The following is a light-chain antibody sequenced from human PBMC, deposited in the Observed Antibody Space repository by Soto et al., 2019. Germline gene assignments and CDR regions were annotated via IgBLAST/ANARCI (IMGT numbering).Light chain of an antibody. V-gene: IGKV1-5*01. Sequence: DIQMTQSPSTLSASVGDRVTITCRASQNINRWLAWYQQKPGRAPKLLIYDASSLQSGVPSRLSGSGSGTEFTLSISSLQSDDFATYFCQQYESYSRSFGQGTKVEIK. CDR1: QNINRW. J-gene: IGKJ1*01. CDR2: DAS. CDR3: QQYESYSRS.